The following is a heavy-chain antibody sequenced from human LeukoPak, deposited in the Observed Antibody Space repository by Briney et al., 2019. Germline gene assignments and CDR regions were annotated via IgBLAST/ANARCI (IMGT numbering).Heavy chain of an antibody. D-gene: IGHD3-3*01. CDR3: AGLAFYDFWSGYLDS. CDR2: INPNGGAT. Sequence: ASVKVSCTASGYIFTGYYIHWLRQAPGQGLEYLGWINPNGGATKYTQKFQGRVTMTRDTSINTAYMELSSLRSDDTAVYYCAGLAFYDFWSGYLDSWGQGTLVTVSS. CDR1: GYIFTGYY. V-gene: IGHV1-2*02. J-gene: IGHJ4*02.